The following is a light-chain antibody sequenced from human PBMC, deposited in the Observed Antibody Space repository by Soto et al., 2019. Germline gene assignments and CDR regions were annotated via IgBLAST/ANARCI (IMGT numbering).Light chain of an antibody. CDR3: VQRARSPYT. V-gene: IGKV2-40*01. Sequence: DSVLTQTPLSLPVTPGEPASISCRSSQSLVDRNDGNTYLDWYLQRPGQSPQLLIYTLSYRASVVQDRFSGSGSGTDFTLKVGRVEAEDVGVYYCVQRARSPYTVGQGTKLEIK. CDR2: TLS. CDR1: QSLVDRNDGNTY. J-gene: IGKJ2*01.